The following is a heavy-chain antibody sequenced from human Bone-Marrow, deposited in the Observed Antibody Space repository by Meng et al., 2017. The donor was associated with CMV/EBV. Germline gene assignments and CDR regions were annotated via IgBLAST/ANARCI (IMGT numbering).Heavy chain of an antibody. CDR3: ARDSSGWTPGY. CDR1: GFTFWNYW. J-gene: IGHJ4*02. D-gene: IGHD6-19*01. V-gene: IGHV3-74*01. CDR2: VNEDGSTT. Sequence: GGSLRLSCAVSGFTFWNYWMHWVRQAPGKGLVWVSRVNEDGSTTIYADSVKGRFTISRDNAKNTLYLQMNSLRGEDTAVYYCARDSSGWTPGYWGQGTLVTVSS.